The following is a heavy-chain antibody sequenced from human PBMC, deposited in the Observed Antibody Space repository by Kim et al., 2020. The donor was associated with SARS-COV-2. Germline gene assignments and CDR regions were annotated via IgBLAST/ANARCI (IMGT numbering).Heavy chain of an antibody. V-gene: IGHV4-39*01. CDR1: GGSISSYSYY. D-gene: IGHD5-12*01. CDR3: ARLGYGGYFSGFYFDY. J-gene: IGHJ4*02. Sequence: SETLSLTCTVSGGSISSYSYYWGWIRQPPGKGLEWIGSIYYSGSTYYNPSLKSRVTISVDTSKNQFSLKLSSVTAADTAMYFCARLGYGGYFSGFYFDYWGQGTLVTVSS. CDR2: IYYSGST.